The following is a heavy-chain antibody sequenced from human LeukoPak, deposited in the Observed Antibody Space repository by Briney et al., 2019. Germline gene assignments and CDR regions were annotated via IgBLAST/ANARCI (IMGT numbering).Heavy chain of an antibody. J-gene: IGHJ6*03. CDR2: IKQDGSEK. CDR1: GFTFISYW. D-gene: IGHD1-26*01. Sequence: GGSLRLSCAASGFTFISYWLTWVRQAPGKGLEWVANIKQDGSEKYYVDSVKGRFTISRDNAKNSLYLQMNSLRAEDTAVYYCARDQTKWEPLRRRDYYYMDVWGKGSTVTVSS. CDR3: ARDQTKWEPLRRRDYYYMDV. V-gene: IGHV3-7*01.